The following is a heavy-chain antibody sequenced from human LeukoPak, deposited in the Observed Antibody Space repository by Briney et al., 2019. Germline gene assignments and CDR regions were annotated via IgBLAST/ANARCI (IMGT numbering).Heavy chain of an antibody. CDR1: GGTFSSYA. V-gene: IGHV1-69*05. Sequence: SVKVSCKASGGTFSSYAISWVRQAPGQGLEWMGGIIPIFGTANYAQKFQGRVTISTDESTSTAYMELSSLRSEDTAVYYCARVAVADSATDYWGQGTLVTVSS. D-gene: IGHD6-19*01. J-gene: IGHJ4*02. CDR2: IIPIFGTA. CDR3: ARVAVADSATDY.